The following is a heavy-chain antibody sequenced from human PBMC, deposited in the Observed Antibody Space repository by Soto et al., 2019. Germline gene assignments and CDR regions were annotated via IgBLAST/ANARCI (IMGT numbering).Heavy chain of an antibody. Sequence: QVQLVESGGGVVQPGRSLRLSCVASGFTFSSYAMHWVRQAPGKGLEWVAVISYDGSNKYYADSVKGRFTISRDNSKNTLYLQMNSLRAEDTAVYYCARVVTAMVHYFDYWGQGTLVTVSS. D-gene: IGHD5-18*01. J-gene: IGHJ4*02. CDR1: GFTFSSYA. CDR3: ARVVTAMVHYFDY. CDR2: ISYDGSNK. V-gene: IGHV3-30-3*01.